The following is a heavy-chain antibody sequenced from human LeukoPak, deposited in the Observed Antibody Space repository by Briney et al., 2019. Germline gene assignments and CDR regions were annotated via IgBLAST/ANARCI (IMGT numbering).Heavy chain of an antibody. CDR1: GGSFSGYY. Sequence: YPSETLSLTCAVYGGSFSGYYWSWIRQPPGKGLEWIGEINHSGSTNYNPSLKSRFTISVDTSKNQFSLKLSSVTAADTAVYYCARAAFVVVPAAFDYWGQGTLVTVSS. CDR3: ARAAFVVVPAAFDY. D-gene: IGHD2-2*01. CDR2: INHSGST. J-gene: IGHJ4*02. V-gene: IGHV4-34*01.